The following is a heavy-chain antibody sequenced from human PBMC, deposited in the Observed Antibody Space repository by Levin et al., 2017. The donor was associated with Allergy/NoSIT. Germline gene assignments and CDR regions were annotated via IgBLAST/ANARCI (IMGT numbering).Heavy chain of an antibody. CDR2: ISGSGGST. D-gene: IGHD2-2*01. V-gene: IGHV3-23*01. CDR1: GFTFSRYA. Sequence: PGGSLRLSCAASGFTFSRYAMSWVRQAPGKGLEWVSAISGSGGSTYYADSVKGRFTISRDNSKNTLYLQMNSLRAEDTAVYYCAKRPGYAGASHRQDIVVVPAANTWFDPWGQGTLVTVSS. CDR3: AKRPGYAGASHRQDIVVVPAANTWFDP. J-gene: IGHJ5*02.